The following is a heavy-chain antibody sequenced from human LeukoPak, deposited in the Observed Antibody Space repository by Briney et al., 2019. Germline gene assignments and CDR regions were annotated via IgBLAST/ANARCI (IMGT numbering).Heavy chain of an antibody. Sequence: ASVKVSCKASGYTFTSYDINWVRQATGQGLEWMGWISTYNGNTNYAQKLQGRVTMTTDTSTTTAYMELRSLRSDDTAVYYCARTYDFWSGLDFWGQGTLVTVSS. D-gene: IGHD3-3*01. CDR1: GYTFTSYD. J-gene: IGHJ4*02. V-gene: IGHV1-18*01. CDR3: ARTYDFWSGLDF. CDR2: ISTYNGNT.